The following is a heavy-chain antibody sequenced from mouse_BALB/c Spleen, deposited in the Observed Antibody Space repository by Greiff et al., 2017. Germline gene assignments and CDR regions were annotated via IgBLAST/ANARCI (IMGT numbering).Heavy chain of an antibody. CDR2: ISSGSSTI. CDR3: ARSSIHYYGHWYFDV. J-gene: IGHJ1*01. D-gene: IGHD1-2*01. CDR1: GFTFSSFG. V-gene: IGHV5-17*02. Sequence: DVMLVESGGGLVQPGGSRKLSCAASGFTFSSFGMHWVRQAPEKGLEWVAYISSGSSTIYYADTVKGRFTISRDNPKNTLFLQMTSLRSEDTAMYYCARSSIHYYGHWYFDVWGAGTTVTVSS.